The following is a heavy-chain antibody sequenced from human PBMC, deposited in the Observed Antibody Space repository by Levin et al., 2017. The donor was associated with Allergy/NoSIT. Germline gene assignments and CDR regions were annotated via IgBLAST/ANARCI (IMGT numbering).Heavy chain of an antibody. D-gene: IGHD3-3*01. CDR3: ARSPGDFWSGYQVHYYYYYGMDV. Sequence: SETLSLTCAVYGGSFSGYYWSWIRQPPGKGLEWIGEINHSGSTNYNPSLKSRVTISVDTSKNQFSLKLSSVTAADTAVYYCARSPGDFWSGYQVHYYYYYGMDVWGQGTTVTVSS. CDR2: INHSGST. V-gene: IGHV4-34*01. J-gene: IGHJ6*02. CDR1: GGSFSGYY.